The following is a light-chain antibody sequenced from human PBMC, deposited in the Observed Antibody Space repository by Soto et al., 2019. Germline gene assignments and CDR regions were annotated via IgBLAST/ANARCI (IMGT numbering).Light chain of an antibody. J-gene: IGLJ2*01. CDR1: SSNIGAGYD. Sequence: QAVVTQPPSVSGAPGQRVTISCTGSSSNIGAGYDVHWYQQLPGTAPKLLIHGNSNRPSGVPDRFSGSKSGTSASLAITGLQAEDEAEYYCQSYDSSLSGWDVVFGGGTKVTVL. CDR3: QSYDSSLSGWDVV. CDR2: GNS. V-gene: IGLV1-40*01.